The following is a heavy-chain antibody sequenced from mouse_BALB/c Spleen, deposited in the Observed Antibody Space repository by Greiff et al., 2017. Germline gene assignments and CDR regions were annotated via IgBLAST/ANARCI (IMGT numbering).Heavy chain of an antibody. J-gene: IGHJ1*01. CDR3: ASDYGSSYWYFDV. CDR2: ISTYYGNT. CDR1: GYTFTDYA. V-gene: IGHV1-67*01. D-gene: IGHD1-1*01. Sequence: QVQLKESGPELVRPGVSVKISCKGSGYTFTDYAMHWVKQSHAKSLEWIGVISTYYGNTNYNQKFKGKATMTVDKSSSTAYMELARLTSEDSAIYYCASDYGSSYWYFDVWGAGTTVTVSS.